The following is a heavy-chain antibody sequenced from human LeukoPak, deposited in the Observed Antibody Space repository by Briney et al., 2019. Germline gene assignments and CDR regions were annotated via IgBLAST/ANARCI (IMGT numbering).Heavy chain of an antibody. Sequence: GGSLRLSCAASGFTFSSYAMSWVRQAPGKGLEWVSAISGSGGSTYYADSVKGRFTISRDNSKNTLYLQMNSLRAEDTAVYYCAKAIFGVVIIKLIDYWGQGTLVTVSS. J-gene: IGHJ4*02. D-gene: IGHD3-3*01. V-gene: IGHV3-23*01. CDR1: GFTFSSYA. CDR3: AKAIFGVVIIKLIDY. CDR2: ISGSGGST.